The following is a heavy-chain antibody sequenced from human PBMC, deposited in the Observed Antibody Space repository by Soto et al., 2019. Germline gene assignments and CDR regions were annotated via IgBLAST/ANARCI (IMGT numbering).Heavy chain of an antibody. J-gene: IGHJ6*02. V-gene: IGHV3-30*18. CDR2: ISHDGSNK. CDR3: AKDRAYCTTTSCSMRYFYGMDV. CDR1: GFSFSNYG. Sequence: PGGSLRLSCAVTGFSFSNYGMHWVRQAPGKGLEWVAVISHDGSNKYYSDSVEGRFTISRDNSQKTLFLQVNSLRAEDTAVYFCAKDRAYCTTTSCSMRYFYGMDVWGQGTTVTVSS. D-gene: IGHD2-2*01.